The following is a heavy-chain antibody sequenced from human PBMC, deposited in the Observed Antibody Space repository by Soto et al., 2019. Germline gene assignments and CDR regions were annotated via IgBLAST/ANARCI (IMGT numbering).Heavy chain of an antibody. CDR1: GYTFTSYG. V-gene: IGHV1-18*01. J-gene: IGHJ4*02. D-gene: IGHD3-22*01. CDR3: ARDGPYYYDSSGYRKFDY. CDR2: ISAYNGNT. Sequence: QVQLVQSGAEVKKPGASVKVSCKASGYTFTSYGISWVRQAPGQGLEWMGWISAYNGNTNYAQKLQGRVTMTTDTATSTAYRELRSLRSDDTAVYYCARDGPYYYDSSGYRKFDYWDQGTLVTVSS.